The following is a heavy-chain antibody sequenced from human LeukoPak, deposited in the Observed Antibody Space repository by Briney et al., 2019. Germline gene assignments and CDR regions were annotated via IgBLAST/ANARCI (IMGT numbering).Heavy chain of an antibody. CDR3: AREVTMIVVVITYFDY. Sequence: RASVKVSCKASGGTFSSYAISWVRQAPGQGLEWMGRIIPTLGIANYAQKFQGRVTITADKSTSTAYMELSSLRSEDTAVYYCAREVTMIVVVITYFDYWGQGTLVTVSS. CDR2: IIPTLGIA. V-gene: IGHV1-69*04. CDR1: GGTFSSYA. D-gene: IGHD3-22*01. J-gene: IGHJ4*02.